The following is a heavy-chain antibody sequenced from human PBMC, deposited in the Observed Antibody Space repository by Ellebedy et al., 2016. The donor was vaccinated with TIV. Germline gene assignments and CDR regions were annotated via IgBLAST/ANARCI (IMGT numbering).Heavy chain of an antibody. V-gene: IGHV3-74*01. CDR3: ARGALYESSRADY. CDR2: VDYDGSRT. Sequence: GESLKISCAASGFTFSSHWMHWVRQVPGKGLEWVARVDYDGSRTSYADTVRGRFTISRDNAKNTLYLEMNSLRAEDTALYFCARGALYESSRADYWGQGTLVTVSS. J-gene: IGHJ4*02. CDR1: GFTFSSHW. D-gene: IGHD3-22*01.